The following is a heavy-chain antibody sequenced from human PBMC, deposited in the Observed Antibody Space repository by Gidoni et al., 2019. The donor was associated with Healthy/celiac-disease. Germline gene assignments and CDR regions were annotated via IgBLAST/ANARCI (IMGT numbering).Heavy chain of an antibody. CDR2: ISSSGST. D-gene: IGHD3-9*01. CDR3: ASLRTGYLYPDWFDP. CDR1: GGSISSSSYY. J-gene: IGHJ5*02. Sequence: QLQLQESGPGLVKPSETLSLTCTVSGGSISSSSYYWGWIRQPPGKGLEWIGSISSSGSTYYNPSLKSRVTISVDTSKNQFSLKLSSVTAADTAVYYCASLRTGYLYPDWFDPWGQGTLVTVSS. V-gene: IGHV4-39*01.